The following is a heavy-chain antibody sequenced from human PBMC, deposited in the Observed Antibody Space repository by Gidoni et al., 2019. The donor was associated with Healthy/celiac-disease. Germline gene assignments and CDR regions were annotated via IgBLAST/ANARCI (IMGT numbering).Heavy chain of an antibody. D-gene: IGHD6-19*01. CDR3: ATPIPGIAVSRDYYYGMDV. V-gene: IGHV1-24*01. Sequence: QVQLVQSGAEVKKPGASVKVSCKVSGYTLTALSMHRVRQAPGKGLEWMGGFDPEDGETIYAQKFQGRVTMTEDTSTDTAYMELSSLRSEDTAVYYCATPIPGIAVSRDYYYGMDVWGQGTTVTVSS. CDR2: FDPEDGET. J-gene: IGHJ6*02. CDR1: GYTLTALS.